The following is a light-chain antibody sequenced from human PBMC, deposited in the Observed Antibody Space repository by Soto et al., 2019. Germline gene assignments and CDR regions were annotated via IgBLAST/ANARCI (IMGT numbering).Light chain of an antibody. Sequence: EIVLTQSPATLSLSPGERATRSCRTSQSVSSYFAWYQQKPGRAPRLLIYDASNRATGIPARFIGSGSGTDFTLTISSLEPEDFAVYYCQQRSNWPITFGQGTRLEIK. CDR2: DAS. V-gene: IGKV3-11*01. CDR1: QSVSSY. J-gene: IGKJ5*01. CDR3: QQRSNWPIT.